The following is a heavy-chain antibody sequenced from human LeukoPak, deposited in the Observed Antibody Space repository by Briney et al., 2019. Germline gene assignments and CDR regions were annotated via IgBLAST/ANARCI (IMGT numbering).Heavy chain of an antibody. D-gene: IGHD4-17*01. CDR2: IYHSGST. CDR3: ARGELTTVTTGAFDI. CDR1: GYSISSGYY. V-gene: IGHV4-38-2*01. J-gene: IGHJ3*02. Sequence: SETLSLTCAVSGYSISSGYYWGWIRQPPGKGLEGIGSIYHSGSTYYNPSLKSRVTISVDTSKNQFSLKLSAVTAADTAVYYCARGELTTVTTGAFDIWGQGTMVTVSS.